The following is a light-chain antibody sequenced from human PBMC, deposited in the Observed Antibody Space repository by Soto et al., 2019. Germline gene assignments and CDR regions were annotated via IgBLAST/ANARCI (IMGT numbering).Light chain of an antibody. J-gene: IGLJ1*01. V-gene: IGLV2-23*03. CDR1: SSDVGSYNL. Sequence: QSALTQPASVSGSPGQSITISCTGTSSDVGSYNLVSWYQQHPGKAPKLMIYEGSKRPSGVSNRFSGSKSGNTASLTISGLQAEDEADYYCCSYAGSNTFVYVFGTGTKLTVL. CDR2: EGS. CDR3: CSYAGSNTFVYV.